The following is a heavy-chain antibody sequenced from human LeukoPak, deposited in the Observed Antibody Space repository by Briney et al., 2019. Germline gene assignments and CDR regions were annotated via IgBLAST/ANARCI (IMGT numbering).Heavy chain of an antibody. J-gene: IGHJ4*02. Sequence: ASVNVPCRASGYTFSNFGITWVRQAPGQGLEWMGWISAYSGNTNYAQKLHGRVTMTTDTSTSTAYMELRSLRSDDTAVYYCARVIVAGALMWGQGTLVTVSS. CDR1: GYTFSNFG. D-gene: IGHD1-26*01. V-gene: IGHV1-18*04. CDR2: ISAYSGNT. CDR3: ARVIVAGALM.